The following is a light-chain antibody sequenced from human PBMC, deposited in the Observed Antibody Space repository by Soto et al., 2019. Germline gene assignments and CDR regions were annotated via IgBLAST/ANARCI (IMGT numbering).Light chain of an antibody. CDR1: QSVSSRY. J-gene: IGKJ1*01. Sequence: EIVLTQSPGTLSLSPGETAALSCRASQSVSSRYLAWYQQKSGQAPRLLIYATSSRATDIPDRFIGYGSGTDFTLTISSLEPEDSAVYYCQQYGSSGTFGQGTKVDI. CDR2: ATS. V-gene: IGKV3-20*01. CDR3: QQYGSSGT.